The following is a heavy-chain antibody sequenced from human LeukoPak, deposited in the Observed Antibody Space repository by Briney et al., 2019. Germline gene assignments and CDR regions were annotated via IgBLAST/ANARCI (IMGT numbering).Heavy chain of an antibody. CDR2: TSGTEDST. V-gene: IGHV3-23*01. D-gene: IGHD6-19*01. J-gene: IGHJ4*02. CDR1: GATLHSFV. Sequence: GGSLRLSCAASGATLHSFVMSWVRQAPGKGLEWLAVTSGTEDSTHYADSVRGRCIISTDSSKKSLYLQMNSLRAEDTAVYYRTKDPMTGFSSGWYFGYWGLGTLVTVSS. CDR3: TKDPMTGFSSGWYFGY.